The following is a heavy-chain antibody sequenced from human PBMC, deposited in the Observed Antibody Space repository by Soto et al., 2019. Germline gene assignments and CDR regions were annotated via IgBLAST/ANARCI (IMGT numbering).Heavy chain of an antibody. Sequence: ASVKVSCKASGYTFTSYAMHWVRQAPGQRLEWMGWINAGNGNTKYSQKFQGRVTIAMDTSASTAYMELSSLRSEDTAVYYCARERQELPPFVWLDATSYYYYGMDVWGQAIPVSVSS. J-gene: IGHJ6*02. CDR2: INAGNGNT. CDR3: ARERQELPPFVWLDATSYYYYGMDV. V-gene: IGHV1-3*01. D-gene: IGHD2-15*01. CDR1: GYTFTSYA.